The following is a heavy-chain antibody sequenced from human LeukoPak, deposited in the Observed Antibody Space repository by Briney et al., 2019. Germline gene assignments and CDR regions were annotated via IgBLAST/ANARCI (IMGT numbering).Heavy chain of an antibody. J-gene: IGHJ4*02. CDR1: GGSFSGYY. D-gene: IGHD4-23*01. Sequence: SETLSLTCAVYGGSFSGYYWSWIRQPPGRGLEWIGEINHSGSTSYNPSLKSRVTISVDTSKNQFSLKLSSVTAADTAVYYCARRGGNRDHYYFDYWGQGTLVTVSS. V-gene: IGHV4-34*01. CDR2: INHSGST. CDR3: ARRGGNRDHYYFDY.